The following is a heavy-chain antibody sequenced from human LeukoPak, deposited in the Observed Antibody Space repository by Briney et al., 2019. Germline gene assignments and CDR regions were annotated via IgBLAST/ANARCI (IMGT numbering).Heavy chain of an antibody. D-gene: IGHD6-13*01. V-gene: IGHV4-59*11. CDR1: GGSISSHC. Sequence: PSETLSLTCTASGGSISSHCWSWIRQPPGKGLEWVGRIYYSGTTNYYPALKSRVTITADAYKNQFSLKLSSVTAADTAVYYCARGDDSSRFFAAFDYWGQGTLVTVSS. CDR3: ARGDDSSRFFAAFDY. J-gene: IGHJ4*02. CDR2: IYYSGTT.